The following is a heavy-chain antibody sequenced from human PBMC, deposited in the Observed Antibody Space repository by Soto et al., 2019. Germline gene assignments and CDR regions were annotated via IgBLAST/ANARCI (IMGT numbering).Heavy chain of an antibody. CDR3: ARGGGSDSFDY. CDR2: INHLETT. V-gene: IGHV4-30-2*01. CDR1: GASIAYGGYS. J-gene: IGHJ4*02. Sequence: SETLSLTCTVSGASIAYGGYSWSWIRQTPGKGLEWIGYINHLETTFYNPSFESRLTLSIDRAKNQFSLNLNSMSAADRAVYFCARGGGSDSFDYWGQGILVTVSS. D-gene: IGHD1-26*01.